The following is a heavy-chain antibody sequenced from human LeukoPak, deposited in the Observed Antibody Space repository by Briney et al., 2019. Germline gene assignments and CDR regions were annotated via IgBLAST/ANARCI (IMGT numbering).Heavy chain of an antibody. CDR3: ARVEYYDSSGYFDY. D-gene: IGHD3-22*01. CDR2: IYHSGST. Sequence: SGTLSLTCAVSGGSISSSNWWSWVRQPPGKGLEWIGEIYHSGSTNYNPSLKSRVTISVDKSKNQFSLKLSSVTAADTAVYYCARVEYYDSSGYFDYWGQGTLVTVSS. J-gene: IGHJ4*02. V-gene: IGHV4-4*02. CDR1: GGSISSSNW.